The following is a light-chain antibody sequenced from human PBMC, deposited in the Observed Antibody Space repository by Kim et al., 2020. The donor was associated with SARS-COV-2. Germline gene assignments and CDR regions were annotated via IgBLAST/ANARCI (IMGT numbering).Light chain of an antibody. CDR3: QQCNNWPPT. V-gene: IGKV3-15*01. J-gene: IGKJ5*01. CDR2: GAS. CDR1: QSVSNN. Sequence: VCPGERDTLSCGASQSVSNNLAWYQQKPGQAPRLLIYGASTRATGSPARFTGSGSGTDFTLTISSLQSEDFAVYYCQQCNNWPPTFGQGTRLEIK.